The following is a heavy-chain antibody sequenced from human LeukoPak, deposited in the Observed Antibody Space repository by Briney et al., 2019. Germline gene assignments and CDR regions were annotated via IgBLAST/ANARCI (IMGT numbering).Heavy chain of an antibody. D-gene: IGHD4-17*01. CDR1: GGSMSSHY. J-gene: IGHJ4*02. CDR3: AGDYGEEKFDY. CDR2: VYTSGST. Sequence: SETLSLTCTVSGGSMSSHYWGWIRQPAGKGLEWIGRVYTSGSTNYNPSLKSRVTMSVDKNQFSLNLSSVTAADTAVYYCAGDYGEEKFDYWGQGTLVTVSS. V-gene: IGHV4-4*07.